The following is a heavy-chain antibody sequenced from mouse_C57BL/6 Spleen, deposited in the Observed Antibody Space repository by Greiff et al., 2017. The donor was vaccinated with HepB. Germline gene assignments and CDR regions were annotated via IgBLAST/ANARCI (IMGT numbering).Heavy chain of an antibody. Sequence: ESGPGLVKPSQSLSLTCSVTGYSITSGYYWNWIRQFPGNKLEWMGYISYDGSNNYNPSLKNRISITRDTSKNQFFLKLNSVTTEDTATYYCATRGDYGNYGYFDVWGTGTTVTVSS. V-gene: IGHV3-6*01. J-gene: IGHJ1*03. CDR2: ISYDGSN. CDR1: GYSITSGYY. CDR3: ATRGDYGNYGYFDV. D-gene: IGHD2-1*01.